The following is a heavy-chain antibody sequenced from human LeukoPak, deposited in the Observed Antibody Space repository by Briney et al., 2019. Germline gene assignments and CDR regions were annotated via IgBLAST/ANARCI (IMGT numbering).Heavy chain of an antibody. D-gene: IGHD3-9*01. V-gene: IGHV3-9*01. Sequence: PGRSLRLSCAASGFTFDDYAMHWVRQAPGRGLEWVSGISWNSGSIGYADSVKGRFTISRDNAKNSLYLQMNSLRAEDTAVYYCARDQRYFDWLPPTHDAFDIWGQGTMVTVSS. CDR3: ARDQRYFDWLPPTHDAFDI. CDR1: GFTFDDYA. J-gene: IGHJ3*02. CDR2: ISWNSGSI.